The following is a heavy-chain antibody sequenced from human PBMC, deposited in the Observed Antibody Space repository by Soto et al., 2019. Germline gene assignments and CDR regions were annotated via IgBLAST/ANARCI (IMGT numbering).Heavy chain of an antibody. CDR3: AKSTGDTWATHYLDA. D-gene: IGHD4-4*01. V-gene: IGHV3-23*01. CDR1: GFPLRFYS. J-gene: IGHJ4*02. CDR2: ISGSGEST. Sequence: GGSLRLSCVASGFPLRFYSMSWVRQAPGKGLEWVSGISGSGESTHYADSARGRFTISRDNSKNTLFLHMNGLRAGDTAVFYCAKSTGDTWATHYLDAWGKGSLVTVSS.